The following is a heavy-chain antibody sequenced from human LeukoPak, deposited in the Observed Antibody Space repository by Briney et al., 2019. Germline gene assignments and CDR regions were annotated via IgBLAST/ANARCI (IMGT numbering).Heavy chain of an antibody. CDR1: GFTFSSYS. D-gene: IGHD3-22*01. Sequence: PGESLRLSCAASGFTFSSYSMNWVRQAPGKGLEWVSSISSISTYIYYADSVRGRFTISRDNAKNSLYLQMNSLRAEDTAVYYCARDQNRFYYDSSGGDAFDIWGQGTTVTVSS. CDR2: ISSISTYI. V-gene: IGHV3-21*01. CDR3: ARDQNRFYYDSSGGDAFDI. J-gene: IGHJ3*02.